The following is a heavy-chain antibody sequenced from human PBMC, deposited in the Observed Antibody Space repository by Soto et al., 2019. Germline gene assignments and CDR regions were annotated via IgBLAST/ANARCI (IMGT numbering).Heavy chain of an antibody. CDR2: ISGSGGST. J-gene: IGHJ5*02. CDR1: GFTFSSYA. CDR3: AKDMGWFGELLLGWFDP. V-gene: IGHV3-23*01. D-gene: IGHD3-10*01. Sequence: GGSLRLSCAASGFTFSSYAMSWVRQAPGKGLEWVSAISGSGGSTYYADSVKGRFTISRDNSKNTLYLQMNSLRAEDTAVYYCAKDMGWFGELLLGWFDPWGQGTLVTVSS.